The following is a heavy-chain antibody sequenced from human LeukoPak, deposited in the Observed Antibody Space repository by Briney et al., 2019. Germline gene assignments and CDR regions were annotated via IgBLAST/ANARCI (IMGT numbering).Heavy chain of an antibody. CDR2: INPNSGGT. CDR3: ARLSSRITIFGPSAPADAFDI. CDR1: GYTFTGYF. D-gene: IGHD3-3*01. J-gene: IGHJ3*02. V-gene: IGHV1-2*02. Sequence: GASVKVSCKASGYTFTGYFMHWVRQAPGQGLEWMGWINPNSGGTNYAQKFQGRVTMTRDTSISTAYMELSRLRSDDTAVYYCARLSSRITIFGPSAPADAFDIWGQGTMVTVSS.